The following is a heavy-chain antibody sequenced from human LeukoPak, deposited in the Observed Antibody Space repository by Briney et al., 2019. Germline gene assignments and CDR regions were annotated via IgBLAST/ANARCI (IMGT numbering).Heavy chain of an antibody. D-gene: IGHD3-9*01. CDR1: GFTFSSFA. CDR2: ISGSDST. CDR3: AKGVRFLDWWILDY. Sequence: GGSLRLSCAASGFTFSSFAMSWVRQAPGKGLEWVSAISGSDSTYYADSVKGRFTISRDNSKNTLYLQMNSLRAEDTAIYYCAKGVRFLDWWILDYWGQGSLVTVSS. J-gene: IGHJ4*02. V-gene: IGHV3-23*01.